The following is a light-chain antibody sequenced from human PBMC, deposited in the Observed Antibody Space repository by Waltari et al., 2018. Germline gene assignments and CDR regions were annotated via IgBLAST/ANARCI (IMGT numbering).Light chain of an antibody. CDR1: QSVTSN. CDR2: GAS. Sequence: EIVMTQAPDTLAVSPGEGVTLSCRATQSVTSNLAWYQQKTGKAPRLLIYGASSMAPGIPVRVSGSGSGTEFSLTISSLQSEDFAAYYCQQYNKWPPSFGGGTKVEIK. CDR3: QQYNKWPPS. J-gene: IGKJ4*01. V-gene: IGKV3-15*01.